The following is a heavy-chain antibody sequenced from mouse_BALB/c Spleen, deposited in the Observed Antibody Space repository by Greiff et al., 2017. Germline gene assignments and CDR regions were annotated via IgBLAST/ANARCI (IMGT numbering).Heavy chain of an antibody. CDR3: ARGDFDY. CDR1: GYTFTDYN. V-gene: IGHV1S29*02. Sequence: EVQLQESGPELVKPGASVRISCKASGYTFTDYNMHWVKQSHGESLEWIGYIYPYNNNTGYNQKFKTKATLTVDNSSSTAYMELRSLTSEDSAVYYCARGDFDYWGQGTTLTVSS. CDR2: IYPYNNNT. J-gene: IGHJ2*01.